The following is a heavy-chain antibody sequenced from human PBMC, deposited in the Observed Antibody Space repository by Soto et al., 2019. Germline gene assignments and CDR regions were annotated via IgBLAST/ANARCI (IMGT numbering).Heavy chain of an antibody. CDR3: AREDLSNSAPGYYYSYCMDV. CDR2: IIPIFGTA. V-gene: IGHV1-69*01. J-gene: IGHJ6*02. D-gene: IGHD4-4*01. Sequence: QAPGQGLEWMGGIIPIFGTANYAQKFQGRVTITADEYTSTAYMELSSLRSEDTAVYYCAREDLSNSAPGYYYSYCMDVWGQGPTGTGSS.